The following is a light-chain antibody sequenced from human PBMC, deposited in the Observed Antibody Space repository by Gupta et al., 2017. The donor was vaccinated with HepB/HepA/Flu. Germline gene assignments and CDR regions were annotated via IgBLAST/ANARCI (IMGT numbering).Light chain of an antibody. CDR3: ATWDDSRNGPV. Sequence: QSVPNQPPSASGSPGQRVTISCSGSSSSIGSNTVNWYQQLPGTAPKLLVYNNNQRPSGVPDRFSGSRCGTSAALAISGLQAEDEADYYCATWDDSRNGPVFGGGTKLTVL. CDR2: NNN. V-gene: IGLV1-44*01. J-gene: IGLJ2*01. CDR1: SSSIGSNT.